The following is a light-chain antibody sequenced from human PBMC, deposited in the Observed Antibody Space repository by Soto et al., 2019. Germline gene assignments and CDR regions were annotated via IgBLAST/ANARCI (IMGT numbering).Light chain of an antibody. J-gene: IGLJ2*01. V-gene: IGLV1-44*01. CDR3: AAWDDSLNGLVV. CDR1: SSNIGSNT. Sequence: QAVVTQPPSASGTPGQRVTISCSGSSSNIGSNTVNWYQQLPGTAPKLLIYSNNQRPSGVPDRFSGSKSGTSASLAISGLQSEDEDDYYCAAWDDSLNGLVVFGGGTKVTVL. CDR2: SNN.